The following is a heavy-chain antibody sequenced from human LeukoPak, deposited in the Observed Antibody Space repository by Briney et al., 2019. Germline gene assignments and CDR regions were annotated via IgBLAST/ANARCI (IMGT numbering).Heavy chain of an antibody. CDR2: IKTKTEGGTT. Sequence: MAGGSLRLSCAASGFTLSNAWMSWVRQAPGKGLEWVGRIKTKTEGGTTEYAAPVKGRFTISRDDSKNTLYLQMNSLKTEDTAVYYCTKASFGVFMNYFDYWGQGALLTVSS. D-gene: IGHD3-3*01. J-gene: IGHJ4*02. CDR3: TKASFGVFMNYFDY. CDR1: GFTLSNAW. V-gene: IGHV3-15*01.